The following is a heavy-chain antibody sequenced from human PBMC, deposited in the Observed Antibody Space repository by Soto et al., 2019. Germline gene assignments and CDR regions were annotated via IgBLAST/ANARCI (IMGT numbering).Heavy chain of an antibody. Sequence: QVQLQQWGAGLLKPSKTLSLTCAVYGGSFSGYYWSWIRQPPGKGLEWIGEINHSGSTNYNPSLKSRVTISVDTSKNQFSLKLSSVTAADTAVYYCARVEVVAAVDYWGQGTLVSVSS. CDR1: GGSFSGYY. CDR3: ARVEVVAAVDY. V-gene: IGHV4-34*01. CDR2: INHSGST. D-gene: IGHD2-15*01. J-gene: IGHJ4*02.